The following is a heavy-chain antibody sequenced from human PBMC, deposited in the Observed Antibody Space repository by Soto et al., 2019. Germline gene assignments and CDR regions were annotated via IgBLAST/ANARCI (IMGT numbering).Heavy chain of an antibody. CDR2: IYYGGST. Sequence: QVHLQESGPGLVGPSETLSLTCTVSGDSISSSYWNWIRRSPGKGLEWIAYIYYGGSTSYNPSLKNRVTISADRSKNQISLKLTSLTAADTAVYYCARDSRGDFFDSWGQGTLVTVSS. CDR1: GDSISSSY. CDR3: ARDSRGDFFDS. D-gene: IGHD1-26*01. J-gene: IGHJ4*02. V-gene: IGHV4-59*01.